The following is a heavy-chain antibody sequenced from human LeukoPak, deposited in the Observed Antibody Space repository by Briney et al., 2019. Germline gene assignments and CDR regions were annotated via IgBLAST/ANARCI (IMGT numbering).Heavy chain of an antibody. CDR3: ATNRGSLWSGYAAIDY. D-gene: IGHD3-3*01. Sequence: PGGSLRLSCAASGFTFSSYVMSWVRQAPGKGLEWVSGISGSGGSTYYAESVEGRFTISRDNSKNTLYLQMNSLRVEDTAVYYCATNRGSLWSGYAAIDYWGQGTLVTVSS. J-gene: IGHJ4*02. CDR1: GFTFSSYV. CDR2: ISGSGGST. V-gene: IGHV3-23*01.